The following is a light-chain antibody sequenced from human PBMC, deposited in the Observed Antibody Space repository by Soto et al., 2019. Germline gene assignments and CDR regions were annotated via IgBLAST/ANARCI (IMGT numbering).Light chain of an antibody. Sequence: QSVLTQPPSVSGAPGQRVTISCTGSSSNIGAGYDVHWYQHLPGTAPKLLIYGNSNRPSGVPDRFSGSKSGTSASLAITGLQPEDEADYYCHSYDRSLSGSVFGGGTKLTVL. V-gene: IGLV1-40*01. CDR1: SSNIGAGYD. CDR3: HSYDRSLSGSV. CDR2: GNS. J-gene: IGLJ2*01.